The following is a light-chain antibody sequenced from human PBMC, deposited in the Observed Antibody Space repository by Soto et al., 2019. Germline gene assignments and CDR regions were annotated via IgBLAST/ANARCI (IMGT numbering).Light chain of an antibody. J-gene: IGKJ3*01. V-gene: IGKV3-15*01. Sequence: EIVMTQSPGTLSVFPGERVTLSCRASQSVSGYLDWFQQKPGQAPRLVLQRIFIRATGIPARFSGTGSVTEFTLTLSSLQSEDFALYYRQHYNDWPLPFGPGTKVDIK. CDR1: QSVSGY. CDR3: QHYNDWPLP. CDR2: RIF.